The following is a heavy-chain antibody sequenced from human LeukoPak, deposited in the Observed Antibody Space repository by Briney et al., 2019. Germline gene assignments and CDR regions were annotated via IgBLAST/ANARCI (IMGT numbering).Heavy chain of an antibody. D-gene: IGHD3-22*01. CDR3: AKVLGYYDSSGYYQEGGFDY. J-gene: IGHJ4*02. CDR2: ITGDGGST. Sequence: GGSLRLSCAASGFTFDDYAMHWVRQAPGKGLEWVSLITGDGGSTYYADSVKGRFTISRDNSKNSLYLQMNSLRTEDTALYYCAKVLGYYDSSGYYQEGGFDYWGQGTLVTVSS. V-gene: IGHV3-43*02. CDR1: GFTFDDYA.